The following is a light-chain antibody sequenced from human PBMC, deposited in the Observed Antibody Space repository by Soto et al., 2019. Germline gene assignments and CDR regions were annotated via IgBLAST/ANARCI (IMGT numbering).Light chain of an antibody. Sequence: EIVLTQSPATLSLSPGERATLSCRASQSVSSYLAWYQQKPGQAPRLLIYDASNRATGIPARFSGSGSGTHFTLTNSSLEPDDFAVYYCQQRSDWPSTFGGGTKVQIK. CDR1: QSVSSY. CDR2: DAS. J-gene: IGKJ4*01. V-gene: IGKV3-11*01. CDR3: QQRSDWPST.